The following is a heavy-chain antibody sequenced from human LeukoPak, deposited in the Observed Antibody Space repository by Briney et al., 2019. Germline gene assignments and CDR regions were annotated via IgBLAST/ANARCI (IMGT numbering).Heavy chain of an antibody. CDR2: IYYSGST. Sequence: PSETLSLACTVSGGSISSSSYYWGWIRQPPGKGLEWIGSIYYSGSTYYNVSLKSRVTISVDTSKNQFSLKLSSVTAADTAVYYCAKSGWFGEASMLWGQGTLVTVSS. D-gene: IGHD3-10*01. J-gene: IGHJ4*02. V-gene: IGHV4-39*01. CDR1: GGSISSSSYY. CDR3: AKSGWFGEASML.